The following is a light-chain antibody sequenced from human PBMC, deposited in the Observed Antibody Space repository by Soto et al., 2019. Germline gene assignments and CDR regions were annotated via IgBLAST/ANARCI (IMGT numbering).Light chain of an antibody. J-gene: IGKJ1*01. Sequence: DIQMTQSPSTLSASVGDRVIITCRASQSISSWLAWYQQKAGKAPKLLIYKASNLESGVPSRFSGSGSGTEFTLTISSLQPDDFATYYCQQYNSYLWTFGQGTKVEIK. CDR3: QQYNSYLWT. CDR2: KAS. V-gene: IGKV1-5*03. CDR1: QSISSW.